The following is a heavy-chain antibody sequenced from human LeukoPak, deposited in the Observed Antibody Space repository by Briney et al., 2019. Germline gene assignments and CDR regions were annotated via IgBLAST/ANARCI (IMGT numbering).Heavy chain of an antibody. CDR3: ARVSRATGGAWFDP. CDR2: INSDGSST. D-gene: IGHD1-26*01. J-gene: IGHJ5*02. V-gene: IGHV3-74*01. Sequence: GGSLRLSCAASGFTFSSYWMHWVRQAPGKGVVWVLRINSDGSSTSYADSVKGRFTISRDNAKNTLYLQMNSLRAEDTAVYYCARVSRATGGAWFDPWGQGTLVTVSS. CDR1: GFTFSSYW.